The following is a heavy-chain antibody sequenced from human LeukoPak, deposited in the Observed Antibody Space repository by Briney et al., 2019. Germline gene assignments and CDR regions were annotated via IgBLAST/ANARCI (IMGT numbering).Heavy chain of an antibody. D-gene: IGHD6-13*01. CDR2: IKEDGSEI. Sequence: GGSLRLSCAASGFTFSSYWMTWVRQAPGKGLQWVANIKEDGSEIYYVDSVKGRFTISRDNAKNSLYLQMNSLRAEDTALYYCAKGVYSDPSWGQGILAAVSS. V-gene: IGHV3-7*01. J-gene: IGHJ5*02. CDR1: GFTFSSYW. CDR3: AKGVYSDPS.